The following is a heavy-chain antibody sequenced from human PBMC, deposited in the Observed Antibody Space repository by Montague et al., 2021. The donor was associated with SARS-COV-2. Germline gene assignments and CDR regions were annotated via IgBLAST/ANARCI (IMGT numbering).Heavy chain of an antibody. CDR1: GGSISSSSYY. D-gene: IGHD6-13*01. CDR3: AGRGDRYSSCWYSCWFDP. J-gene: IGHJ5*02. V-gene: IGHV4-39*01. Sequence: SETLSLTCTVSGGSISSSSYYWGWIRQPPGKGLVWIGSIYYSGSTYYNPSLKSRVTISVDTSKNQFSLKLSSVTAADTAVYYCAGRGDRYSSCWYSCWFDPWGQGTLVTVSS. CDR2: IYYSGST.